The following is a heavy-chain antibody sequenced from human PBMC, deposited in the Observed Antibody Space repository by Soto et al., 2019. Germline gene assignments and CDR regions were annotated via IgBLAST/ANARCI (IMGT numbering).Heavy chain of an antibody. D-gene: IGHD2-2*01. CDR3: ARVYCSTTTCHVQAFDS. Sequence: CGCMRFSCAACPLSFNSYEVNWFLQAPGKTLEWVSYMSSAGDSSYYADSVKSRFTISRDNAKNSLYLQMNSLRVEDTAVYYCARVYCSTTTCHVQAFDSWGQGTLVTVSS. V-gene: IGHV3-48*03. CDR1: PLSFNSYE. J-gene: IGHJ4*02. CDR2: MSSAGDSS.